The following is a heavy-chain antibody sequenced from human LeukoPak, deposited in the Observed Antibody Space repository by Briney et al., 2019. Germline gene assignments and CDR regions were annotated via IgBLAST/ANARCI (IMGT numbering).Heavy chain of an antibody. CDR3: ARVGPIRYHRGSWFDP. D-gene: IGHD3-9*01. Sequence: PGGSLRLSCAASGFTFSSYGMHWVRQAPGKGLEWVAVISYDGSNKYYADSVKGRFTISRDNSKNTLYLQMNSLRAEDTAVYYCARVGPIRYHRGSWFDPWGQGTLVTVSS. V-gene: IGHV3-30*03. J-gene: IGHJ5*02. CDR2: ISYDGSNK. CDR1: GFTFSSYG.